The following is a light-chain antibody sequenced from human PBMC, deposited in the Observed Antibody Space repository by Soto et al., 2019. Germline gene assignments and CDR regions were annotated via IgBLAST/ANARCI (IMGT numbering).Light chain of an antibody. Sequence: QSALTQPASVSGSPGQSITISCTGTSSDVGSYNLVSWYQQHPGKAPKLMIYEGSKRPSGVSNRFSGSKSGNTAFLTISGLQAEDEADYYCCSYAGSSTFVFGGGTKVTVL. CDR2: EGS. V-gene: IGLV2-23*03. CDR1: SSDVGSYNL. CDR3: CSYAGSSTFV. J-gene: IGLJ2*01.